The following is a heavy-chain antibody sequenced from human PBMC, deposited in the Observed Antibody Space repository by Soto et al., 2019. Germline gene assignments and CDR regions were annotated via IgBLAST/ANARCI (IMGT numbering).Heavy chain of an antibody. CDR3: ARVSEDIVVVVAATAPDYYGMDV. V-gene: IGHV1-18*01. J-gene: IGHJ6*02. Sequence: ASVKVSCKASGYTFTSYGISWVRQAPGQGLEWMGWISAYNGNTNYAQKLQGRVTMTTDTSTSTAYMELRSLRSDDTAVYYCARVSEDIVVVVAATAPDYYGMDVWGQGTTVTVSS. CDR1: GYTFTSYG. D-gene: IGHD2-15*01. CDR2: ISAYNGNT.